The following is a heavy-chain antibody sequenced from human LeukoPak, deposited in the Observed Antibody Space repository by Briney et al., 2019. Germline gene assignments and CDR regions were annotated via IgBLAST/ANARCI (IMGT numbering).Heavy chain of an antibody. Sequence: GGSLRLSCVASGFTFSSNWMHWVRQGPGKGLEWVSALTGRDDTAYYADSVKGRFTISRDTFKNTLYLQMNTLRADDSAVYYCAKDLGYNYGHGFDSWGQGTLVTVSS. CDR2: LTGRDDTA. J-gene: IGHJ4*02. CDR1: GFTFSSNW. V-gene: IGHV3-23*01. D-gene: IGHD5-18*01. CDR3: AKDLGYNYGHGFDS.